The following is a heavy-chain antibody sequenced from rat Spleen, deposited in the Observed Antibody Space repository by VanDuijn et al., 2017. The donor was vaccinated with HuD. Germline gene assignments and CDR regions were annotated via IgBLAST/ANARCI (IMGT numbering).Heavy chain of an antibody. CDR2: ISPSGGST. V-gene: IGHV5-19*01. CDR1: GFTFSNYG. Sequence: EVQLVESGGGLVQPGRSLKLSCAASGFTFSNYGMHWIRQAPTKGLEWVASISPSGGSTYYRDSVKGRFTISRDNAKSTLYLQMDSLRSEDTATYYCATRGNYYDGTYYLRDWFAYWGQGTLVTVSS. D-gene: IGHD1-12*02. J-gene: IGHJ3*01. CDR3: ATRGNYYDGTYYLRDWFAY.